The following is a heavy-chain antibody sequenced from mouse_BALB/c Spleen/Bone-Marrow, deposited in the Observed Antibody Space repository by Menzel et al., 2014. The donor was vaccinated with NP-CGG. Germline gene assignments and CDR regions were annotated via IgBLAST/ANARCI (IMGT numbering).Heavy chain of an antibody. CDR2: IDPANGDT. CDR3: ASYRYAWYFDV. D-gene: IGHD2-14*01. CDR1: GFNIXDTY. J-gene: IGHJ1*01. V-gene: IGHV14-3*02. Sequence: VQLQQSGAELVKPGASVKLSCTASGFNIXDTYMHWVKQRPEQGLEWIGRIDPANGDTKYDPKFQGKATITADTSSNTAYLQLSSLTSEDTAAYYCASYRYAWYFDVWGAGTTVTVSS.